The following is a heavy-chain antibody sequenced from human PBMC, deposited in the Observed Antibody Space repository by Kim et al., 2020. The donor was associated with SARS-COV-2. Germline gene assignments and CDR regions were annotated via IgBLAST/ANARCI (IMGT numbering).Heavy chain of an antibody. CDR3: AKETGNNYYFDY. Sequence: GGSLRLSCAASGFTFNNYGMNWVRQAPGKGLEWVSAISDSGASTSYADSAKGRFTISRDNSKNTLYLQMNSLRAEDTAIYYCAKETGNNYYFDYWGQGTLVTVSS. CDR1: GFTFNNYG. D-gene: IGHD1-1*01. CDR2: ISDSGAST. J-gene: IGHJ4*02. V-gene: IGHV3-23*01.